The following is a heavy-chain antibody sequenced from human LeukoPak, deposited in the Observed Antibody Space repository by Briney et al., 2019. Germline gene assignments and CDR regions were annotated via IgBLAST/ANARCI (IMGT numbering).Heavy chain of an antibody. CDR2: INHSGST. CDR1: GGSFSGYY. Sequence: SETLSLTCAVYGGSFSGYYWSWIRQPPGKGLEWIGEINHSGSTNYNPSLKSRVTISVDTSKNQFSLKLSSVTAADTAVYYCARPRVARTDYCFDYWGQGTLVTVSS. D-gene: IGHD1/OR15-1a*01. J-gene: IGHJ4*02. CDR3: ARPRVARTDYCFDY. V-gene: IGHV4-34*01.